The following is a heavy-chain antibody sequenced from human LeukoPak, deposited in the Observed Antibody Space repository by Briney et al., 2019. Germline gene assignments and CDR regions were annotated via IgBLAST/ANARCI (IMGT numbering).Heavy chain of an antibody. CDR3: ARSRDNYYNAMDV. CDR2: ISSGGSYI. V-gene: IGHV3-21*01. Sequence: GGSLRLSCAASGFTFTTYSLKWVRRAPGKGLEWVSSISSGGSYIYYADSVKGRFTISRDNAKISLYLQMNSLRAEDTAVYYCARSRDNYYNAMDVWGQGTTVTVSS. CDR1: GFTFTTYS. D-gene: IGHD2-15*01. J-gene: IGHJ6*02.